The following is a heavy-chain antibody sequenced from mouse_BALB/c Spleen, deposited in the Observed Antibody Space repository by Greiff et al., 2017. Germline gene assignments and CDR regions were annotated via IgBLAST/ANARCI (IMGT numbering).Heavy chain of an antibody. D-gene: IGHD1-1*01. Sequence: EVKLVESGGGLVQPGGSRKLSCAASGFTFSSFGMHWVRQAPEKGLEWVAYISSGSSTIYYADTVKGRFTISRDNPKNTLFLQMTSLRSEDTAMYYCARRSSYIYFDYWGQGTTLTVSS. CDR1: GFTFSSFG. V-gene: IGHV5-17*02. J-gene: IGHJ2*01. CDR2: ISSGSSTI. CDR3: ARRSSYIYFDY.